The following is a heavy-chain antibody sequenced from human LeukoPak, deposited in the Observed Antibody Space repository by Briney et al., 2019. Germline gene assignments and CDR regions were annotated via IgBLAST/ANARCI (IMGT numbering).Heavy chain of an antibody. J-gene: IGHJ2*01. Sequence: SETLSLTCTVSGGSISSYYWSWIRQPPGKGREWIGYIYYSGSTNYNPSLKSRVTISVDTSKNQFSLKLSSVTAADTAVYYCARYSPVVAATYWYFDLWGRGTLVTVSS. CDR3: ARYSPVVAATYWYFDL. D-gene: IGHD2-15*01. CDR1: GGSISSYY. CDR2: IYYSGST. V-gene: IGHV4-59*01.